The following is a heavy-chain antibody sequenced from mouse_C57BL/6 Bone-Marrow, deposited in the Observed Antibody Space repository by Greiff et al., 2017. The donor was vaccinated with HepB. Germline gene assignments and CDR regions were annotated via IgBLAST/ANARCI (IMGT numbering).Heavy chain of an antibody. J-gene: IGHJ3*01. Sequence: EVKLMESGGGLVQPGGSLKLSCAASGFTFSDYYMYWVRQTPEKRLEWVAYISNGGGSTYYPDTVKGRFTISRDNAKNTLYLQMSRLKSEDTAMYYCARPRALLGFAYWGQGTLVTVSA. CDR1: GFTFSDYY. V-gene: IGHV5-12*01. CDR3: ARPRALLGFAY. D-gene: IGHD1-1*01. CDR2: ISNGGGST.